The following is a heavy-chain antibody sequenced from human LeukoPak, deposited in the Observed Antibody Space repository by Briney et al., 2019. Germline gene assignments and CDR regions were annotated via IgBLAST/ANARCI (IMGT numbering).Heavy chain of an antibody. CDR1: GGSISGYY. CDR3: ARDRRGGYSYGYYYYYGMDV. Sequence: SETLSLTCTVSGGSISGYYWSWIRQPPGKGLEWIGYIYYSGSTNYNPSLKSRVTISVDTSKNQFSLKLSSVTAADTAVYYCARDRRGGYSYGYYYYYGMDVWGQGTTVTVSS. CDR2: IYYSGST. V-gene: IGHV4-59*01. J-gene: IGHJ6*02. D-gene: IGHD5-18*01.